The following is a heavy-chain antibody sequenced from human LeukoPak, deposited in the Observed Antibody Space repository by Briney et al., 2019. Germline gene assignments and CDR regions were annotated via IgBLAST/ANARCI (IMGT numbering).Heavy chain of an antibody. CDR2: IYSGGST. CDR3: ARGNYDILTGYYIHYYYYMDV. D-gene: IGHD3-9*01. Sequence: GGSLRLSCAASGFTVSSNYMSWVRQAPGKGLEWVSVIYSGGSTYYADSVKGRFTISRDNSKNTLYLQMNSLRAEDTAVYYCARGNYDILTGYYIHYYYYMDVWGKGTTVTISS. V-gene: IGHV3-53*01. CDR1: GFTVSSNY. J-gene: IGHJ6*03.